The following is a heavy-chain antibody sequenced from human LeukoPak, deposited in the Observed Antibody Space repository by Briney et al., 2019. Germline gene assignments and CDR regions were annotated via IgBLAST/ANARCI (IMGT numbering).Heavy chain of an antibody. J-gene: IGHJ4*02. D-gene: IGHD6-6*01. CDR2: INHSGST. CDR3: ARGPDSIAARLFDY. CDR1: GGSFSSYY. Sequence: SETLSLTCAVYGGSFSSYYWSWIRQPPGKGLEWIGEINHSGSTNYNPSLKSRVTISVDTSKNQFSLKLSSVTAADTAVYYCARGPDSIAARLFDYWGQGTLVTVSS. V-gene: IGHV4-34*01.